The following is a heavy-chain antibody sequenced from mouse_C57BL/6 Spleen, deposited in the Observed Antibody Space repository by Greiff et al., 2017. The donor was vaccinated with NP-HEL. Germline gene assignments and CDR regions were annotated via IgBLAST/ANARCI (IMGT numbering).Heavy chain of an antibody. V-gene: IGHV5-4*01. J-gene: IGHJ2*01. CDR2: ISDGGSYT. D-gene: IGHD2-4*01. CDR3: ARDYDYAHFDY. Sequence: EVQGVESGGGLVKPGGSLKLSCAASGFTFSSYAMSWVRQTPEKRLEWVATISDGGSYTYYPDNVKGRFTISRDNAKNNLYLQMSHLKSEDTAMYYCARDYDYAHFDYWGQGTTLTVSS. CDR1: GFTFSSYA.